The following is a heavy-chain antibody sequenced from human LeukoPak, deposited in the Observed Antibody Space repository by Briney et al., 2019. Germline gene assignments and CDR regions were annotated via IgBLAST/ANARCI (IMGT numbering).Heavy chain of an antibody. CDR3: TSSYGGNSYFDY. CDR1: GYTFTGYY. CDR2: IWYDGSNK. V-gene: IGHV3-33*01. Sequence: SCKASGYTFTGYYMHWVRQAPGQGLEWMAVIWYDGSNKYYADSVKGRFTISRDNSKNTLYLQMNSLRAEDTAVYYCTSSYGGNSYFDYWGQGTLVTVSS. D-gene: IGHD4-23*01. J-gene: IGHJ4*02.